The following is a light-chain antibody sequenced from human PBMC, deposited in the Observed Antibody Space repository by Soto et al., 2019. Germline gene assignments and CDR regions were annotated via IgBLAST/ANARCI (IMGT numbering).Light chain of an antibody. V-gene: IGKV1-5*03. CDR1: QSISTW. J-gene: IGKJ1*01. Sequence: DIQMTQSPSTLSASVGDRFTITCRVSQSISTWLAWYQQEPGKAPKLLIHKASSLQSGVPSRFSGSGSGTDFTLTISSLHPDDFATYYCQQYNSYSPTFXQGTKVDIK. CDR3: QQYNSYSPT. CDR2: KAS.